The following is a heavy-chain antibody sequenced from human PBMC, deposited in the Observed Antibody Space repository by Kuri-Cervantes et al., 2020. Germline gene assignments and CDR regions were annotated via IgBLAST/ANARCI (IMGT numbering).Heavy chain of an antibody. J-gene: IGHJ5*02. CDR3: ARDPDFWSGRNNWFDP. CDR2: ISSSGSTI. V-gene: IGHV3-11*01. Sequence: GESLKISCAASGFTFSDYYMSWIRQAPGKGLEWVSYISSSGSTIYYADSVKGRFTISRDNAKNSLYLQMNSLRAEDTAVYYCARDPDFWSGRNNWFDPWGQGTLVTVSS. D-gene: IGHD3-3*01. CDR1: GFTFSDYY.